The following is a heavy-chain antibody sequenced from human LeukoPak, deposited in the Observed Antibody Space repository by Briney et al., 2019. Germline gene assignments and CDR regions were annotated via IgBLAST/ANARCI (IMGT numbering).Heavy chain of an antibody. D-gene: IGHD3-22*01. Sequence: SETLSLTCTVSGGSISSGDYYWSWIRQPPGKGLEWIGYIYYSGSTYYNPSLKSRVTISVDTSKNQFSLKLSSVTAADTAMYYCARHLYYYDSSGYVGFDFWGQGTLVTVSS. J-gene: IGHJ4*02. CDR1: GGSISSGDYY. CDR2: IYYSGST. V-gene: IGHV4-30-4*01. CDR3: ARHLYYYDSSGYVGFDF.